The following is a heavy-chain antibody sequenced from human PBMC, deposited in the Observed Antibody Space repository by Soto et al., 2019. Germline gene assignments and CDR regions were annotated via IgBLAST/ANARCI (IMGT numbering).Heavy chain of an antibody. CDR2: ISGGGDNT. CDR1: GFTFSTYA. V-gene: IGHV3-23*01. CDR3: TTRRDASYYYYGMDV. D-gene: IGHD2-2*01. Sequence: GGSLRLSCAASGFTFSTYAMTWVRQAPGKWLEWVSAISGGGDNTYYADSVKGRFTISRDNSKNTLFLQMNSLRAEDTAVYYCTTRRDASYYYYGMDVWGQGXTVTVSS. J-gene: IGHJ6*02.